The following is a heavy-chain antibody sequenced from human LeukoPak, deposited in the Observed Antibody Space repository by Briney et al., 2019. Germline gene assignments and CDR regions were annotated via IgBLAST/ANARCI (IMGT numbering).Heavy chain of an antibody. Sequence: PGGSLRLSCAVSGLTFNSYWMHWVRQVAGKGLVWVARINGDASNTTYADSAKGRFTISRDNAKNTLYLQMNSLRVDDTAVYYCARAMPHDNWFDPWGQGSLVTVSS. D-gene: IGHD2-2*01. CDR1: GLTFNSYW. J-gene: IGHJ5*02. CDR3: ARAMPHDNWFDP. CDR2: INGDASNT. V-gene: IGHV3-74*03.